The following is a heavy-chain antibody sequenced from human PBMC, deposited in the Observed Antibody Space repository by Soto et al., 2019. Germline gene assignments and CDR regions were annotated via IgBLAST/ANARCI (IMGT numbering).Heavy chain of an antibody. J-gene: IGHJ4*02. D-gene: IGHD6-13*01. CDR3: AKDRPRLTQQFVDVY. CDR2: ISAYSDNT. CDR1: GYTFTDHG. Sequence: QIQLVQSGAEVKKPGASVKVSCKASGYTFTDHGISWVRQAPGQGLEWMGWISAYSDNTDYAQKFQGRVTMTTDKYTNTAYMELRGLTSDDTAVYYGAKDRPRLTQQFVDVYWGQGTLVTVSS. V-gene: IGHV1-18*01.